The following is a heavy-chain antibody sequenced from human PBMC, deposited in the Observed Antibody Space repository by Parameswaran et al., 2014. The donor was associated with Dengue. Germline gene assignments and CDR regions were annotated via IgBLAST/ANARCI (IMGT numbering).Heavy chain of an antibody. CDR3: ARDGETYDSGSEYQGGYRYFDL. CDR2: ISNTGST. D-gene: IGHD3-10*01. V-gene: IGHV4-59*01. J-gene: IGHJ2*01. Sequence: RWIRQPPGKGPEWIGYISNTGSTNSITSLKRRVTISLDISENQISLELRSVTAADTAVYYCARDGETYDSGSEYQGGYRYFDLWGRGTLVTVSS.